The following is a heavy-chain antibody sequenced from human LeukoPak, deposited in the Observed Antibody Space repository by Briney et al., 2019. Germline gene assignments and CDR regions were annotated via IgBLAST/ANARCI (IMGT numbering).Heavy chain of an antibody. D-gene: IGHD2-2*01. CDR1: GYTFTNYY. J-gene: IGHJ4*02. Sequence: ASVKVSCKASGYTFTNYYMHWVRQAPGQGLEWMGWINPNSGGTNYAQKFQGRVTMTRDTSISTAYMELSRLRSDDTAVYYCARVSTNCSSTSCYYDIDYWGQGTLVTVSS. V-gene: IGHV1-2*02. CDR3: ARVSTNCSSTSCYYDIDY. CDR2: INPNSGGT.